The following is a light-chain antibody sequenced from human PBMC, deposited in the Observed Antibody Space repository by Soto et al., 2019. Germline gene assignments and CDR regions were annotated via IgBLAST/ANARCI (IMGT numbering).Light chain of an antibody. J-gene: IGKJ5*01. CDR2: GAS. CDR3: QQYGSSSS. V-gene: IGKV3-20*01. Sequence: EIVLTQSPGTQSLSPGERVTLSCRASQSVSSIYLAWYQQKPGQAPRLLIYGASTRATGIPDRFSGSGSGTDFTLTISRLEPEDFAVYFCQQYGSSSSFGQGTRLEIK. CDR1: QSVSSIY.